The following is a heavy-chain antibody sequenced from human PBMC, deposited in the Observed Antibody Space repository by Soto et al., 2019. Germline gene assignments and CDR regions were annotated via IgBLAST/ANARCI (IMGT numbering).Heavy chain of an antibody. CDR1: GYTFTSYG. Sequence: ASVKVSCKASGYTFTSYGISWVRQAPGQGLEWMGWISAYNGNTNYAQKLQGRVTMTTDTSTSTAYMELRSLRSDDTAVYYCARGGTYDFWSGYYTEGFDYWGQGHLVTVSS. D-gene: IGHD3-3*01. V-gene: IGHV1-18*04. CDR2: ISAYNGNT. CDR3: ARGGTYDFWSGYYTEGFDY. J-gene: IGHJ4*02.